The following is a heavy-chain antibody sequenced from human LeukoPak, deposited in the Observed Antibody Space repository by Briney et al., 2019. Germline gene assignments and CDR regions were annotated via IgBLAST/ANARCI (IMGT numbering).Heavy chain of an antibody. D-gene: IGHD6-13*01. CDR2: IKKDGSEK. CDR1: GSTFSSYW. J-gene: IGHJ6*03. V-gene: IGHV3-7*01. Sequence: GGSLRLSCAASGSTFSSYWMTWVRQAPGKGLEWVANIKKDGSEKYYMDSVKGRFTISRDNAKNSLYLQMNSLRAEDTAVYYCARKGQQLVLYYYYYMDVWGKGTTVTVSS. CDR3: ARKGQQLVLYYYYYMDV.